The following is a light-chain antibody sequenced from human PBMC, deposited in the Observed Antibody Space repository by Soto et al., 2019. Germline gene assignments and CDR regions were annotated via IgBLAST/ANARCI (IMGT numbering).Light chain of an antibody. Sequence: DIQMTQSPSTLSGSVGDRVTITCRASQTISSWLAWYQQKPGKAPKLLIYKASTLKSGVPSRFSGSGAGTEFTLTISSLQTDDFATYYCQHYNSYSVAFGQRTKVELK. V-gene: IGKV1-5*03. J-gene: IGKJ1*01. CDR3: QHYNSYSVA. CDR2: KAS. CDR1: QTISSW.